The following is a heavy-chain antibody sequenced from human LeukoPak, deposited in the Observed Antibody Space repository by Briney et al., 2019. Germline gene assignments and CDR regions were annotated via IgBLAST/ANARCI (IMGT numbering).Heavy chain of an antibody. V-gene: IGHV3-21*01. Sequence: KPGGSLRLSCAASGFTFRNYNMNWVRQAPGKGLEWVSSISESSSFIHYADSLKGRFAISRDNAKNSLYLQMNSLRAEDTAVYYCARQRGYCSSGVCRGWFDPWGQGTLVTVSS. CDR3: ARQRGYCSSGVCRGWFDP. D-gene: IGHD2-8*01. CDR2: ISESSSFI. CDR1: GFTFRNYN. J-gene: IGHJ5*02.